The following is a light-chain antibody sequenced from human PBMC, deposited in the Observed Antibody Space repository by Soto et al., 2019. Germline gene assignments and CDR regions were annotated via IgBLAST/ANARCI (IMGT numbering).Light chain of an antibody. CDR1: SSNIGAHY. Sequence: VLTQPPSVSAAPGQMVTMSCSGGSSNIGAHYVSWHQQVPGTAPKLLIYENDKRPSEIPDRFSGSKSGTSATLVITGLQTGDEADYYCGTWDSSLSIFVFGTGTKVTVL. J-gene: IGLJ1*01. CDR2: END. CDR3: GTWDSSLSIFV. V-gene: IGLV1-51*02.